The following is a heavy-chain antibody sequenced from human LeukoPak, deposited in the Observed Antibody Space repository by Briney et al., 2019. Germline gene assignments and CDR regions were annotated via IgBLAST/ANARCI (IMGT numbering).Heavy chain of an antibody. V-gene: IGHV3-13*01. CDR1: GFTFTYYD. CDR2: IGTTGDT. CDR3: ARGVRDPSTITLVRGPHDY. D-gene: IGHD3-10*01. Sequence: TGGSLRLSCEASGFTFTYYDMHWVRHGKGKELEWVSGIGTTGDTYYAGAVKGRFAISRENAKNSVYLQMNSLRAGDTAVYYCARGVRDPSTITLVRGPHDYWGQGTLVTVSS. J-gene: IGHJ4*02.